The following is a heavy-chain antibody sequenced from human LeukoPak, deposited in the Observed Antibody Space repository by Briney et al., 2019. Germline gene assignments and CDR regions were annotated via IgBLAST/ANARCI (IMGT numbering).Heavy chain of an antibody. CDR3: ARVDTAMVTSDDAFDI. CDR1: GGTFSSYA. V-gene: IGHV1-69*05. Sequence: GASVKVSCKASGGTFSSYAISWVRQAPGQGVECMGGIIPILGTANYAQKFQGRVTITTDESTSTAYMELSSLRSEDTAVYYCARVDTAMVTSDDAFDIWGQGTMVTVSS. J-gene: IGHJ3*02. CDR2: IIPILGTA. D-gene: IGHD5-18*01.